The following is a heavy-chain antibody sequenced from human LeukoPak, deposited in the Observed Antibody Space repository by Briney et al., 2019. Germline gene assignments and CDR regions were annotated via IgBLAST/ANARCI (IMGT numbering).Heavy chain of an antibody. V-gene: IGHV3-9*01. J-gene: IGHJ4*02. CDR2: LSWDGYFL. CDR1: GFTFDDVD. D-gene: IGHD3-10*01. Sequence: PGRTLGLSCAVSGFTFDDVDMHWVRQPPGKGLEWVSGLSWDGYFLGYADSVNGRFTISRDNAMTSLFLQMNSLTPDDTALYYCVKDSASGPGQCAGFDSWGQGIQVTVSS. CDR3: VKDSASGPGQCAGFDS.